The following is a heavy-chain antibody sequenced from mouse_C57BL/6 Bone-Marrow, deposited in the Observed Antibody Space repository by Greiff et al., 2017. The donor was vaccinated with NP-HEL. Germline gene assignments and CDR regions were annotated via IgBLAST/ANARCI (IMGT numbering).Heavy chain of an antibody. V-gene: IGHV1-69*01. J-gene: IGHJ1*03. Sequence: QVQLQQPGAELVMPGASVKLSCKASGYTFTSYWMHWVKQSTGQGLEWIGEIDPSDSYTNYNQKFKGKSTLTVDKSSSTAYMQLSSLTSEDSAVYYCARGDGYYGYFDVWGTGTTVTVSS. CDR1: GYTFTSYW. D-gene: IGHD2-3*01. CDR2: IDPSDSYT. CDR3: ARGDGYYGYFDV.